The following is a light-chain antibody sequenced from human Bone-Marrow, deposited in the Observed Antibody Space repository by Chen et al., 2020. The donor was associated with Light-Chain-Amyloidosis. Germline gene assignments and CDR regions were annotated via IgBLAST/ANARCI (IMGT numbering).Light chain of an antibody. CDR3: GTWDIRLGTVM. CDR1: TPNIGNNF. CDR2: DNN. V-gene: IGLV1-51*01. J-gene: IGLJ3*02. Sequence: QSVLPQRPSVSAAPGQKVTNSCSGSTPNIGNNFVSWYQQFPGTAPKLLLYDNNRRPSVIPDRFSGSKSGTSATLGSTGLQTGDEADYYCGTWDIRLGTVMFGGGTKLTVL.